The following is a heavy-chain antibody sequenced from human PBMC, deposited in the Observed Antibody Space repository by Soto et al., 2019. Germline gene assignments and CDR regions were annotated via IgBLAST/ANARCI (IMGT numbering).Heavy chain of an antibody. D-gene: IGHD2-15*01. V-gene: IGHV3-23*01. CDR3: EKAKEGGGGNGNFDY. CDR2: ISGSGGST. Sequence: GGSLRLSCAASGFTFSSYAMSWVRQAPGKGLEWVSAISGSGGSTYYADSVKGRFTISRDNSKNTLYLQMNSLRAEDADVYDCEKAKEGGGGNGNFDYWGQGTMVTVSS. CDR1: GFTFSSYA. J-gene: IGHJ4*02.